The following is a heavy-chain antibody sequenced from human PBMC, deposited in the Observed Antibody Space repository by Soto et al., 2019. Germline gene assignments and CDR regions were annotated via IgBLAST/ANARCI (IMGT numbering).Heavy chain of an antibody. D-gene: IGHD1-26*01. CDR2: IYPGDSDT. V-gene: IGHV5-51*01. CDR3: ARASIVGATTNAFDI. Sequence: GESLKISCKGSGYSFPTSWIGWVRQISGKGLEWMGIIYPGDSDTRYSPSFQGQVTISVDKSISTAYLQWSSLKASDTAIYYCARASIVGATTNAFDIWGQGTMVTVS. J-gene: IGHJ3*02. CDR1: GYSFPTSW.